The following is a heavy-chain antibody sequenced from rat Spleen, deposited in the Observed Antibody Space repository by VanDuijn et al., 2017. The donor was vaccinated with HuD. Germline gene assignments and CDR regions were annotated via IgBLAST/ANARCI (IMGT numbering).Heavy chain of an antibody. CDR3: ARSLTIAASRGVMDA. V-gene: IGHV2-16*01. Sequence: QVQLKESGPGLVQPSQTLSLTCTVSGFSLTSYGVSWVRQPPGKGLEWIGAIWSGGSTDYNSALKSRLSISRDTSKSQVLLKMNSLKTEDTAMYFCARSLTIAASRGVMDAWGQGASVTVSS. CDR1: GFSLTSYG. D-gene: IGHD1-2*01. CDR2: IWSGGST. J-gene: IGHJ4*01.